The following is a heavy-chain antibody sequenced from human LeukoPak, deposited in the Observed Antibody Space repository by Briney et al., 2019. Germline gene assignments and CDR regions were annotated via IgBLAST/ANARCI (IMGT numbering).Heavy chain of an antibody. CDR1: GGSFSGYY. CDR3: ARDGARGSSTSNWFDP. V-gene: IGHV4-34*01. CDR2: INHSGST. D-gene: IGHD2-2*01. J-gene: IGHJ5*02. Sequence: SETLSLTCAVYGGSFSGYYWSWIRQPPGKGLEWIGEINHSGSTNYNPSLKSRVTISVDTSKNQFSLKLSSVTAADAAVYYCARDGARGSSTSNWFDPWGQGTLVTVSS.